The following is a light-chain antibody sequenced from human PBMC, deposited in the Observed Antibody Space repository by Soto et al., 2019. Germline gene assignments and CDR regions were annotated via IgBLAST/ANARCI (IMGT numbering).Light chain of an antibody. CDR1: QTVGSSF. Sequence: IVLTQSPGTLSLSPGERATLYCRASQTVGSSFLAWFQHKPGQAPRLLIYGASTRATGIPARFSGSGSGTDFTLTISRLEPEDFAVYYCQQYDSSPRTFGQGTKVDIK. V-gene: IGKV3-20*01. J-gene: IGKJ1*01. CDR3: QQYDSSPRT. CDR2: GAS.